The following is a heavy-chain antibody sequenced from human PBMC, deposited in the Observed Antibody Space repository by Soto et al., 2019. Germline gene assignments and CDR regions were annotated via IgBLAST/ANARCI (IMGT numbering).Heavy chain of an antibody. J-gene: IGHJ6*02. CDR2: ISGSGGST. Sequence: GSLRLSCAASGFTFSGFAMNWVRQAPGKGLEWVAGISGSGGSTYYADSVKGRLTISRDNSKNTLYLQMNSLRAEDTAVYYCAKPPYYDFWSGYHLPFYHYYGVDVWGQGTTVTVSS. CDR1: GFTFSGFA. CDR3: AKPPYYDFWSGYHLPFYHYYGVDV. V-gene: IGHV3-23*01. D-gene: IGHD3-3*01.